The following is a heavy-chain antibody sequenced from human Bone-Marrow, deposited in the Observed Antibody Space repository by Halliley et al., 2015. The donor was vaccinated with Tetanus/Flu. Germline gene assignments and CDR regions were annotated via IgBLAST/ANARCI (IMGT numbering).Heavy chain of an antibody. V-gene: IGHV4-59*01. D-gene: IGHD6-19*01. Sequence: TLSLTCSVSGDFTSIYYHWGWIRQPPGKGLEWIGYIYHRGNTNCNPSLESRVTISVDTSKNQFSLNLRSVTAADTAVYYCARRVAGRGTKYYFDYWGQGTLVTVSS. CDR3: ARRVAGRGTKYYFDY. CDR1: GDFTSIYYH. CDR2: IYHRGNT. J-gene: IGHJ4*02.